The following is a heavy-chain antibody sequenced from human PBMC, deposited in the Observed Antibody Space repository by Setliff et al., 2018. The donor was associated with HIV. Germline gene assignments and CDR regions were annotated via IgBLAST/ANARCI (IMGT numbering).Heavy chain of an antibody. CDR3: ANLWEVGA. CDR1: GFTFSNFW. J-gene: IGHJ5*02. D-gene: IGHD1-26*01. V-gene: IGHV3-7*03. Sequence: GGSLRLSCAASGFTFSNFWMDWVRQAPGKGLEWVATIKKDGSEIYYVDSVKGRFTISRDNARTSLYPEMSSLRVEDTAVYLCANLWEVGAWGQGTLVTVSS. CDR2: IKKDGSEI.